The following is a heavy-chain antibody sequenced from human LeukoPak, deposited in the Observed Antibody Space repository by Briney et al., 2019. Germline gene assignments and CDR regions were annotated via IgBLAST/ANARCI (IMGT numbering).Heavy chain of an antibody. V-gene: IGHV4-34*01. CDR2: INHSGST. CDR3: ARGRRSRVCSGGSCYSQHNWFDP. Sequence: SETLSLTCAVYGGSFSGYYWSWIRQPPGKGLEWIGEINHSGSTNYNPSLKSRVTISVDTSKNQFSLKLSSVTAADTAVYYCARGRRSRVCSGGSCYSQHNWFDPWGQGTLVTVSS. CDR1: GGSFSGYY. J-gene: IGHJ5*02. D-gene: IGHD2-15*01.